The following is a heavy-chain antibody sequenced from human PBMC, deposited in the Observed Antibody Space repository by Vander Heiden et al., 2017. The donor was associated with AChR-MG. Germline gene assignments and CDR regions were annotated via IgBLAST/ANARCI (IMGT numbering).Heavy chain of an antibody. Sequence: QVQIQQWGAGLVKPSETLSLTCGLYGGSFRGYYWRWIRPSPGKGLEWIGEMADSGKTNYKPALKSRVTMVLDTSRRQFSLKLTSLTAADTAVYYCASRQRYTHFHDYWGQGTQVTVSS. CDR1: GGSFRGYY. CDR3: ASRQRYTHFHDY. CDR2: MADSGKT. D-gene: IGHD5-18*01. J-gene: IGHJ4*02. V-gene: IGHV4-34*01.